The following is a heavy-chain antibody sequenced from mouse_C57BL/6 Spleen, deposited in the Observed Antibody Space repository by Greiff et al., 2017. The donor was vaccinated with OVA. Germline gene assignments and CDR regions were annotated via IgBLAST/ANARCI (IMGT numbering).Heavy chain of an antibody. J-gene: IGHJ2*01. CDR1: GFTFSDYG. V-gene: IGHV5-17*01. CDR2: ISSGSSTI. Sequence: EVMVVESGGGLVKPGGSLKLSCAASGFTFSDYGMHWVRQAPEKGLEWVAYISSGSSTIYYADTVKGRFTISRDNAKNTLFLQMTSLRSEDTAMYYCAREGRDYFDYWGQGTTLTVSS. CDR3: AREGRDYFDY.